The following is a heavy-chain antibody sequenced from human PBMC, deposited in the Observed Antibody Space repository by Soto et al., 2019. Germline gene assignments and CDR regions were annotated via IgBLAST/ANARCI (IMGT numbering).Heavy chain of an antibody. J-gene: IGHJ4*02. CDR3: ARESLTYYYGSGSFH. D-gene: IGHD3-10*01. Sequence: GGSLRLSCAAYGFTFSSYGMHWVRQAPGKGLEWVAVIWYDGSNKYYADSVKGRFTISRDNSKNTLYLQMNSLRAEDTAVHYCARESLTYYYGSGSFHWGQGTLVTAPQ. V-gene: IGHV3-33*01. CDR2: IWYDGSNK. CDR1: GFTFSSYG.